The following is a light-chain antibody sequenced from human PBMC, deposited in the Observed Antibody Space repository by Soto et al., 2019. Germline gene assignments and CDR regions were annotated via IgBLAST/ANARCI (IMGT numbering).Light chain of an antibody. CDR1: QSVNSN. J-gene: IGKJ1*01. CDR3: QQYNNWPRT. V-gene: IGKV3-15*01. CDR2: GAS. Sequence: EIVMTQSPVTLSVSPGERTTLSCRASQSVNSNLAWYQQKPGQAPRLLIYGASTRATGIPARFSGSGSGTEFTLTISSLQSEDFAVYYCQQYNNWPRTLGQGTKVGIK.